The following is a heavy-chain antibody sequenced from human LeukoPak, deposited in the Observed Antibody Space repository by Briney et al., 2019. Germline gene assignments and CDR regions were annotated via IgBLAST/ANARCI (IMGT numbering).Heavy chain of an antibody. V-gene: IGHV3-74*01. Sequence: GGSLRLSCAASGFSFSSYWMQWVRQAPGKGLEWVSRFNSDGSSTNYADSVKGRFTISRDNVKNTLYLQMNSLRAEDTAVYYCVRPYDSSGYHYTDAFDIWGQGTMVTVSS. CDR1: GFSFSSYW. CDR2: FNSDGSST. J-gene: IGHJ3*02. CDR3: VRPYDSSGYHYTDAFDI. D-gene: IGHD3-22*01.